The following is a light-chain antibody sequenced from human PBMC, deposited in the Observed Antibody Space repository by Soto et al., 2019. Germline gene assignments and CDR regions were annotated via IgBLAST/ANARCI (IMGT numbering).Light chain of an antibody. Sequence: IVLTQSPATLSLSPWERATLSCRASQSVSSYLLWYQQKPGQAPRLLIYDASNRASGTPARFSGSGSGTDFTLTISRLEPEDFAVYYCQQYGSSPRTFGQGTRLEIK. CDR1: QSVSSY. J-gene: IGKJ5*01. V-gene: IGKV3-20*01. CDR2: DAS. CDR3: QQYGSSPRT.